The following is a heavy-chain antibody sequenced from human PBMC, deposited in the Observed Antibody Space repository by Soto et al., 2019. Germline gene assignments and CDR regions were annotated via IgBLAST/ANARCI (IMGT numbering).Heavy chain of an antibody. CDR3: ARGGKDSSSWYYYYYYMDV. CDR2: IYYSGST. Sequence: SETLSLTATISGGSISRYYSSWIRQPPGKGLEWIGYIYYSGSTNYNPSLKSRVTISVDTSKNQFSLKLSSVTAADTAVYYCARGGKDSSSWYYYYYYMDVWGKGTTVTVSS. J-gene: IGHJ6*03. CDR1: GGSISRYY. D-gene: IGHD6-13*01. V-gene: IGHV4-59*01.